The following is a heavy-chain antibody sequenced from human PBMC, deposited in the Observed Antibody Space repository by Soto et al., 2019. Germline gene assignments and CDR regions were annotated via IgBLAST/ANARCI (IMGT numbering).Heavy chain of an antibody. CDR2: IYYSGNT. CDR1: GDSITSGDYY. J-gene: IGHJ4*02. Sequence: HVQLQESGPGLVKPSQTLSLTCTVSGDSITSGDYYWSWIRQPPGKGLEWIGYIYYSGNTNYNPYLMGRVIMSVDTSMHSGALKWTSVTAADTAVYYCASVVGLLWGGVAAADPWGAYYFDNWGQGTLVTVSS. V-gene: IGHV4-30-4*01. D-gene: IGHD6-13*01. CDR3: ASVVGLLWGGVAAADPWGAYYFDN.